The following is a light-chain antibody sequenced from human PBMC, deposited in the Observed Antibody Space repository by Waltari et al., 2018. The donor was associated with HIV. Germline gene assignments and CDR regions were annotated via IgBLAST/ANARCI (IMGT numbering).Light chain of an antibody. Sequence: EIVLTQSPGTLSLSPGEGDTLSCRASQSVSSSYLAWYQQKPGQAPRLLIYGASSRATGIPDRFSGSGSGTDFTLTISRLEPEDFAVYYCQQYGSSPWTFGQGTKVEIK. J-gene: IGKJ1*01. CDR2: GAS. V-gene: IGKV3-20*01. CDR1: QSVSSSY. CDR3: QQYGSSPWT.